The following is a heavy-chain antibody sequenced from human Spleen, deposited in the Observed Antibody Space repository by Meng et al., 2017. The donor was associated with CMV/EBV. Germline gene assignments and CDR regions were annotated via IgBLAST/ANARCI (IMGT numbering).Heavy chain of an antibody. CDR1: GFTLSSCV. CDR2: IWYDGSNK. D-gene: IGHD6-19*01. V-gene: IGHV3-33*08. Sequence: GESLKISCAASGFTLSSCVMRWVRQAPGKGLEWVAVIWYDGSNKNYVASVKGRFSISRDNSKNTLYLQMNSLRAEDTAVYYCARDLRPTYGSGWYYYYGVDVWGQGTTVTVSS. J-gene: IGHJ6*02. CDR3: ARDLRPTYGSGWYYYYGVDV.